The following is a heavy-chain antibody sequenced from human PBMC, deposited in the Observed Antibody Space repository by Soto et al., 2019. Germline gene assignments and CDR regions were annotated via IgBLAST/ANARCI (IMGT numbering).Heavy chain of an antibody. CDR3: SRLSSHYYGDYYYYTDV. D-gene: IGHD4-17*01. J-gene: IGHJ6*03. V-gene: IGHV5-51*01. Sequence: GESLKLSCKGSGYSFTSYWIGWVRQMPGKGLEWMGIIYPGDSDTRSSPPFQGQVTISAAKSISTAYLQWSSLQASDSAIYFFSRLSSHYYGDYYYYTDVWGKGTTVTV. CDR2: IYPGDSDT. CDR1: GYSFTSYW.